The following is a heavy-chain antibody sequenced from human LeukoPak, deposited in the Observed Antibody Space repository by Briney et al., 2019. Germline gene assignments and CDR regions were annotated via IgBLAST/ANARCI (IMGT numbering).Heavy chain of an antibody. J-gene: IGHJ6*03. CDR2: ITGRGDNT. CDR1: GFTFSSYA. Sequence: HPGGSLRLSCAASGFTFSSYALTWVRQAPGKGLEWVSAITGRGDNTYYADSVKGRFTISRDNSKNTLYLQMSILRAEDTAVHYCAKAYLFDPILSGYSRPYTYYYYMDVWGKGTTVTVSS. V-gene: IGHV3-23*01. D-gene: IGHD3-9*01. CDR3: AKAYLFDPILSGYSRPYTYYYYMDV.